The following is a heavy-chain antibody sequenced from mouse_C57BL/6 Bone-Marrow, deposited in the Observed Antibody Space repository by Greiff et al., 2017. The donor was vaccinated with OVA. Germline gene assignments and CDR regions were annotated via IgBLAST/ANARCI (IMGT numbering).Heavy chain of an antibody. Sequence: EVMLVESGGGLVKPGGSLKLSCAASGFTFSSYAMSWVRQTPEKRLEWVATISDGGSYTYYPDNVKGRFTISRDNAKNNLYLQMSHLKSEDTAMYYCARVLRYPYYCDYWGQGTTLTVSS. D-gene: IGHD1-1*01. CDR1: GFTFSSYA. J-gene: IGHJ2*01. CDR2: ISDGGSYT. V-gene: IGHV5-4*03. CDR3: ARVLRYPYYCDY.